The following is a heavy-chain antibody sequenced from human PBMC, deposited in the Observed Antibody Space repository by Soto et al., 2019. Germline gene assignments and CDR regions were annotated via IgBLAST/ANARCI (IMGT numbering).Heavy chain of an antibody. CDR2: INHSGGI. V-gene: IGHV4-34*01. J-gene: IGHJ6*02. Sequence: LSETLSLTCAVYGGSFSGYYWSWIRQPPGKGLEWIGEINHSGGINYNGSLKSRVTMSVDTSRNQFSLKLCSVTAAYAALYYCWRMPTRHYYHYDGMEGWGQGTTVT. CDR1: GGSFSGYY. D-gene: IGHD2-2*01. CDR3: WRMPTRHYYHYDGMEG.